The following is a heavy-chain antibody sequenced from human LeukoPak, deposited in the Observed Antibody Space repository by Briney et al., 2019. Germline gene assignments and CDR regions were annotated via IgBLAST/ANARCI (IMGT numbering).Heavy chain of an antibody. D-gene: IGHD2-21*02. CDR3: ARVGCGGDCYADAFDI. CDR1: GYTFTRYY. CDR2: INPSGGST. V-gene: IGHV1-46*01. Sequence: ASVKVSCKASGYTFTRYYMHWVRQAPGQGLELIGIINPSGGSTSYVQKFQGRVAMTRDTSTSTVYMELSSLRSEDTAIYYCARVGCGGDCYADAFDIWGQGTMVIVSS. J-gene: IGHJ3*02.